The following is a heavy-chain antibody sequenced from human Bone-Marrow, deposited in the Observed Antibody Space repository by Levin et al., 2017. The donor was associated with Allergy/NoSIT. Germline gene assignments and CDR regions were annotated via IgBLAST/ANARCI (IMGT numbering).Heavy chain of an antibody. V-gene: IGHV4-39*01. D-gene: IGHD3-10*01. CDR2: IYYSGST. J-gene: IGHJ4*02. Sequence: PSETLSLTCTVSGGSISSSSYYWGWIRQPPGKGLEWIGSIYYSGSTYYNPSLKSRVTISVDTSKNQFSLKRSSVTAADTAVYYCASDTNYYGSGMPFDYWGQGTLVTVSS. CDR3: ASDTNYYGSGMPFDY. CDR1: GGSISSSSYY.